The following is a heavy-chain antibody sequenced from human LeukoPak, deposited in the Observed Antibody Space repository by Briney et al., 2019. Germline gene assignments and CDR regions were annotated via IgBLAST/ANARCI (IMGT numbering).Heavy chain of an antibody. CDR2: ISWNSVSI. Sequence: GRSLRLSCAASGFTFDDYAMHWVRQPPGKGLEWVSGISWNSVSIGYADSVRGRFTISRDDAKNSLYLQMNSLRAEDTALYYCVKDRGYNYGYGYLDYWGQGNLVTVSS. D-gene: IGHD5-18*01. V-gene: IGHV3-9*01. J-gene: IGHJ4*02. CDR3: VKDRGYNYGYGYLDY. CDR1: GFTFDDYA.